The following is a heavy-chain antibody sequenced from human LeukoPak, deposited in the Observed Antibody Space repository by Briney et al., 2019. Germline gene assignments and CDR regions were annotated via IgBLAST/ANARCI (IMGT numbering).Heavy chain of an antibody. CDR3: ARVNSGSYRNNWFDP. Sequence: SETLSLTCTVSGGSVSSGSYYWSWIRQPPGQGLEWIGYIYYSGSTNYNPSLKSRVTISVDTSKNQFSLKLSSVTAADTAVYYCARVNSGSYRNNWFDPWGQGTLVTVSS. CDR1: GGSVSSGSYY. J-gene: IGHJ5*02. CDR2: IYYSGST. D-gene: IGHD1-26*01. V-gene: IGHV4-61*01.